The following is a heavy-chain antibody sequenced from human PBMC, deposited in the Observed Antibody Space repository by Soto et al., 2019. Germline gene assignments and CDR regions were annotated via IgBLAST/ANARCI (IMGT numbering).Heavy chain of an antibody. J-gene: IGHJ4*02. CDR1: GFTFSTYD. CDR3: LVAGTN. D-gene: IGHD6-19*01. V-gene: IGHV3-23*01. CDR2: ISGSGDRA. Sequence: EVQLLESGGGLVQPGGSLRLSCAASGFTFSTYDMSWVRQAPGKGLAWVSAISGSGDRAYYADAVKGRFTISRDNSKNTLFLQVNSLRAEDTAVYYCLVAGTNWGQGTLVTVSS.